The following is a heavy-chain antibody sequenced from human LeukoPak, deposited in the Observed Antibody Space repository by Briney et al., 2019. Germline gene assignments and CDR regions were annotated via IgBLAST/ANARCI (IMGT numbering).Heavy chain of an antibody. CDR2: IIPILGIA. CDR1: GGTFSSYA. D-gene: IGHD3-9*01. V-gene: IGHV1-69*04. Sequence: SVKVSRKASGGTFSSYAISWVRQAPGQGLEWMGRIIPILGIANYAQKFQGRVTITADKSTSTAYMELSSLRSEDTAVYYCARDVYDILTGYYYYYGMDVWGQGTTVTVSS. J-gene: IGHJ6*02. CDR3: ARDVYDILTGYYYYYGMDV.